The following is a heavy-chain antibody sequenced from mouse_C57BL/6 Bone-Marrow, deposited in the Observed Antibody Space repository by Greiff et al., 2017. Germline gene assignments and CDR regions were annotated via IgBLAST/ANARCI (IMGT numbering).Heavy chain of an antibody. Sequence: VQLQQPGAELVMPGASVKLSCKASGYTFNSYWMHWVKQRPGQGLEWIGEIDPSDSYTNYNQKFQGKSTLTVDKSSSTAYMQLSSLTSEDSAVYYCARSAYDGYYWFSYWGQGTLVTVSA. V-gene: IGHV1-69*01. J-gene: IGHJ3*01. CDR2: IDPSDSYT. CDR1: GYTFNSYW. CDR3: ARSAYDGYYWFSY. D-gene: IGHD2-3*01.